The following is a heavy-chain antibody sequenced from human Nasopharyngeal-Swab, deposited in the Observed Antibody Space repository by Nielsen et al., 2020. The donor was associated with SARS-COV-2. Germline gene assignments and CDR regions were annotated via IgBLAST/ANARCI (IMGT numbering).Heavy chain of an antibody. CDR1: GGTFSTYA. CDR2: IIPIFGTS. D-gene: IGHD2-15*01. CDR3: VRIHGDCSGGSCYSGVDY. V-gene: IGHV1-69*13. J-gene: IGHJ4*02. Sequence: SVKVPCKASGGTFSTYAISWVRQAPGQGLEWMGGIIPIFGTSKYAQKFQGRVTITADEPTKTSHMELSSLRSEDTAVYFCVRIHGDCSGGSCYSGVDYWGQGSLVTVSS.